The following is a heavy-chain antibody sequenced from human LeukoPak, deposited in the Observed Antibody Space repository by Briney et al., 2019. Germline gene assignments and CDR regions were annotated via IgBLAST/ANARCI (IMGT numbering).Heavy chain of an antibody. J-gene: IGHJ4*02. D-gene: IGHD2-15*01. CDR1: GDSISSHY. V-gene: IGHV4-59*11. CDR2: IYYSGST. CDR3: ARDSRSGLFDY. Sequence: QASETLSLTCTVSGDSISSHYWSWLRQPPGKGLEWIGYIYYSGSTNYNPSLKSRVTISVDTSNNQFSLKLTSVTAADTAVYYCARDSRSGLFDYWGQGTLVTVSS.